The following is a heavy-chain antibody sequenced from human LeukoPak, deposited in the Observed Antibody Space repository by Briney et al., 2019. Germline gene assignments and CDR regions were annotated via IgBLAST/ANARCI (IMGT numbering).Heavy chain of an antibody. CDR2: ISYDGTKT. D-gene: IGHD5-24*01. Sequence: GGSLRLSCAASGFTFSSYAMHWVRRAPGKGLDGVAIISYDGTKTHHADSVKGRFTISRDNSKNTLYLQMNSLRPEDTALYYCARDRQRWLPQLIEYWGLGTLVSVSS. V-gene: IGHV3-30*04. CDR1: GFTFSSYA. CDR3: ARDRQRWLPQLIEY. J-gene: IGHJ4*02.